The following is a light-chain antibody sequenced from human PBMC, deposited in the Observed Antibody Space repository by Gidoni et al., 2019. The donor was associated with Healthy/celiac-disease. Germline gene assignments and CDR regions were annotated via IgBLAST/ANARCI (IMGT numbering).Light chain of an antibody. CDR1: QYISNY. V-gene: IGKV1-33*01. CDR3: QQYDNLPAFT. J-gene: IGKJ3*01. Sequence: DFQMTQSPSSLSASVGDRVTITCQASQYISNYLNCYQQKPGKDPKLLLYDASNLETGVPSSFSGSGSGTDFTFTISSLQPEDIATYYCQQYDNLPAFTFGPGTKVEIK. CDR2: DAS.